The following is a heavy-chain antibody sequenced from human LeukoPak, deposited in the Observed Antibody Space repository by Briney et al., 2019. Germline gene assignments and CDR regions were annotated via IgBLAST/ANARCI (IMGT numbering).Heavy chain of an antibody. CDR3: GRVGATYCDALEYVY. D-gene: IGHD2-21*01. CDR1: VYSFHIYG. J-gene: IGHJ4*02. Sequence: ASVRLSRRASVYSFHIYGLRWVGQAPGQALEGVGCISGYGGNTKYSQKFHDRVTMTADTSTNAAYMELRSLTSADTGTYYCGRVGATYCDALEYVYWVQGTLPSVS. V-gene: IGHV1-18*01. CDR2: ISGYGGNT.